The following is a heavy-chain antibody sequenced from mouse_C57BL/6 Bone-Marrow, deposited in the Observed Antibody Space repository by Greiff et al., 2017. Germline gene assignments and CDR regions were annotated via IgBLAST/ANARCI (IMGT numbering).Heavy chain of an antibody. D-gene: IGHD2-2*01. CDR2: ISSGGDYI. Sequence: EVKLMESGEGLVKPGGSLKLSCAASGFTFSSYAMSWVRQTPEKRLEWVAYISSGGDYIYYADTVKGRFTISRDNARNTLYLQMSSLKSEDTAMYYCTREGGYDVYYAMDYWGQGTSVTVSS. J-gene: IGHJ4*01. CDR3: TREGGYDVYYAMDY. CDR1: GFTFSSYA. V-gene: IGHV5-9-1*02.